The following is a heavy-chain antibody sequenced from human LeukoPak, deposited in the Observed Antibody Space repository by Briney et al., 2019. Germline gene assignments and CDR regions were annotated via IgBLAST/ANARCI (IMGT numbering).Heavy chain of an antibody. V-gene: IGHV3-7*01. CDR2: INQDGTEK. CDR3: VKVAKYYYGSETYYFFEH. CDR1: GFTFSSYW. D-gene: IGHD3-10*01. J-gene: IGHJ4*02. Sequence: GGSLRLSCAASGFTFSSYWMSWVRQLPGKGLEWVANINQDGTEKYYVDSVKGRFTISRDNAKNSLDLQMNSLRVEDTGIYYCVKVAKYYYGSETYYFFEHWGQGTPVTASS.